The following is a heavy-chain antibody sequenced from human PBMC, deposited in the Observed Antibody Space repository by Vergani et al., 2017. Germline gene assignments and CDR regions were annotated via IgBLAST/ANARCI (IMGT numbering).Heavy chain of an antibody. D-gene: IGHD2-2*01. Sequence: EVQLVESGGGLVQPGGSLRLSCAASGFTLSDHVMDWVRQGPGKGLEWVGRSRNKARSYTTEYSASVKGRFTISRDDSRNSLYLQMNSLKTEDTAVYYCARAMGGYCSSTSCPFDYWGQGTLVTVSS. V-gene: IGHV3-72*01. CDR3: ARAMGGYCSSTSCPFDY. J-gene: IGHJ4*02. CDR2: SRNKARSYTT. CDR1: GFTLSDHV.